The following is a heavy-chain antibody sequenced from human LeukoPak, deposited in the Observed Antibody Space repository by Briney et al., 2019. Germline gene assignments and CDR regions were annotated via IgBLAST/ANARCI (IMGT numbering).Heavy chain of an antibody. Sequence: GGSLRLSCAASGFTFSSNYMSWVRQAPGKGLEWVSVIYSGGSTYYADSVKGRFTISRDNSKNTLYLQMNSLRAEDTAVYYCARDTETDSSGYYKPFDYWGQGTLVTVSS. D-gene: IGHD3-22*01. CDR2: IYSGGST. CDR3: ARDTETDSSGYYKPFDY. CDR1: GFTFSSNY. J-gene: IGHJ4*02. V-gene: IGHV3-66*01.